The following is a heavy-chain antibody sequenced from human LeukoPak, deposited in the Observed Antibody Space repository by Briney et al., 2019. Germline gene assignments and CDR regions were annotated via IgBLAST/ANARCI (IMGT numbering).Heavy chain of an antibody. CDR2: LYHSGST. D-gene: IGHD1-26*01. J-gene: IGHJ4*02. V-gene: IGHV4-38-2*02. CDR3: ARELHSGSYYFDY. Sequence: ASETLSLTCTVSGYSITNAYYWGWIRLPPGKGLEWIGSLYHSGSTYYNPSLKSRVTTSVDTSRNRFSLKLTSVTAADTAVYYCARELHSGSYYFDYWGQGTLVTVSS. CDR1: GYSITNAYY.